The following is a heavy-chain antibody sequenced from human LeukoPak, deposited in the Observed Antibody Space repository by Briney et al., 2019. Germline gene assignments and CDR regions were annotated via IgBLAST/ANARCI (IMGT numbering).Heavy chain of an antibody. J-gene: IGHJ4*02. Sequence: GASVKVSCKASGYTFTNYGITWVRQAPGQGLEWMGWISPYNGNTNYAQKLQGRVTLTTDTSTSTAYMELRSLRSDDTAVYYCAREALRYSSSWYGFDYWGQGTLVTVSS. CDR3: AREALRYSSSWYGFDY. CDR2: ISPYNGNT. V-gene: IGHV1-18*01. D-gene: IGHD6-13*01. CDR1: GYTFTNYG.